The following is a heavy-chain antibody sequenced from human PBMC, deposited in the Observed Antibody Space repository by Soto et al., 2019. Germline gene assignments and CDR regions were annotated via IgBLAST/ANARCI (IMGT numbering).Heavy chain of an antibody. V-gene: IGHV1-3*01. CDR1: GYTFISYV. CDR2: IHAGNGNT. Sequence: QVHLVQSGAEVKKPGASVKVSCKASGYTFISYVIHWVRQAPGQRLEWMGWIHAGNGNTKYSQNFRGRVTITRDTSATTVYMELSSLRSEDTAVYYCARAIQPTAQTWFDPWGQGTLVTVSS. CDR3: ARAIQPTAQTWFDP. J-gene: IGHJ5*02. D-gene: IGHD2-2*01.